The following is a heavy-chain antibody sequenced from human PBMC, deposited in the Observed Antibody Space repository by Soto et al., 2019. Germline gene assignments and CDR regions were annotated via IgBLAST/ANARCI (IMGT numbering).Heavy chain of an antibody. CDR2: ISSSSSTI. CDR1: GFTFSSYS. J-gene: IGHJ4*02. CDR3: ARDLAITMVRGVMKF. Sequence: GGSLRLSCAASGFTFSSYSMNWVRQAPGKGLEWVSYISSSSSTIYYADSVKGRFTISRDNAKNSLYLQMNSLRAEDTAVYYCARDLAITMVRGVMKFWGQGTLVTVSS. D-gene: IGHD3-10*01. V-gene: IGHV3-48*01.